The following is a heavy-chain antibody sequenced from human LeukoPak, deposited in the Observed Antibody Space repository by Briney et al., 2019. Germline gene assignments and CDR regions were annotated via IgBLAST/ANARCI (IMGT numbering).Heavy chain of an antibody. D-gene: IGHD2-15*01. Sequence: GESLKISCKGFGYSFTNYWIGWVRQMPGKGLEWMGIIFPGDSDTRYSPSFQGQVTISADKSINTAYLQWSSLKASDTAMYYCARPGVCSGGSCYLYFDYWGQGTLVTVSS. CDR3: ARPGVCSGGSCYLYFDY. J-gene: IGHJ4*02. CDR1: GYSFTNYW. CDR2: IFPGDSDT. V-gene: IGHV5-51*01.